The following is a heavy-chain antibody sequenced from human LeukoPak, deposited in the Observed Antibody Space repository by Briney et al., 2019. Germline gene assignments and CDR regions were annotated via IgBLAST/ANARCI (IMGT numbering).Heavy chain of an antibody. Sequence: SETLSLTCTVSGGSISSYYWSWIRQPPGKGLEWIGYIYYSGSTNYNPSLKSRVTILVDTSKNQFSLKLSSVTAADTAVYYCARDFSGGGDFDYWGQGTLVTVSS. CDR3: ARDFSGGGDFDY. CDR1: GGSISSYY. V-gene: IGHV4-59*01. CDR2: IYYSGST. J-gene: IGHJ4*02. D-gene: IGHD3-10*01.